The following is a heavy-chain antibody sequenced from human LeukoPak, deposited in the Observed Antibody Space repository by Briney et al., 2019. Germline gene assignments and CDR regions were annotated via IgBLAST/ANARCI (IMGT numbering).Heavy chain of an antibody. D-gene: IGHD3-22*01. J-gene: IGHJ4*02. CDR2: ISSSGSTI. V-gene: IGHV3-11*01. Sequence: GGSLRLSCAASGFTFSDYYMSWIRQAPGKGLEWVSYISSSGSTIYYVDSVKGRFTISRDNAKNSLYLQMNSLRAEDTAVYYCARGPYYYDSSGRGSYWGQGTLVTVSS. CDR3: ARGPYYYDSSGRGSY. CDR1: GFTFSDYY.